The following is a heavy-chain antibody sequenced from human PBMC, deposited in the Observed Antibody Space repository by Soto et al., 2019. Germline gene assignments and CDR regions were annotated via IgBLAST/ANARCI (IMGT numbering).Heavy chain of an antibody. Sequence: SETLSLTCAVYGGSFSGYYWSWIRQPPGKGLEWIGEINHSGSTNYNPSLKSRVTISVDTSKNQFSLKLSSVTAPDTAVYYCARRIAARPPYYYYYGMDVWGQGTTVTVSS. CDR3: ARRIAARPPYYYYYGMDV. J-gene: IGHJ6*02. CDR2: INHSGST. D-gene: IGHD6-6*01. CDR1: GGSFSGYY. V-gene: IGHV4-34*01.